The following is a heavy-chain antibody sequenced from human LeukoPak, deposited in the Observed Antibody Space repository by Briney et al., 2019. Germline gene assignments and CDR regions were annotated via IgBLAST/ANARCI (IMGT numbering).Heavy chain of an antibody. J-gene: IGHJ3*02. CDR2: IYSSGST. Sequence: SETLSLTCTVSGGSISSYYWSWIRQPPGKGLEWIGYIYSSGSTNYNPSLKSRVTISLETSKNQFSLKLSSVTAADTAVYYCARRPPRGSLSDAFDIWGQGTLVTVSS. CDR3: ARRPPRGSLSDAFDI. CDR1: GGSISSYY. V-gene: IGHV4-4*09.